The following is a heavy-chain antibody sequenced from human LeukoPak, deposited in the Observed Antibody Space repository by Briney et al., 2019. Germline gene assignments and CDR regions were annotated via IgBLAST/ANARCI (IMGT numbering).Heavy chain of an antibody. CDR2: IYYSGST. J-gene: IGHJ6*03. CDR1: GGSISSSSYY. Sequence: SETLSLTCTVSGGSISSSSYYWGWIRQPPGKGLEWIGSIYYSGSTYYNPSLKSRVTISVDTSKNQFSLKLSSVTAADTAVYYCASTPFLWSGNEGPYYYYYMDVWGKGTTVTVSS. D-gene: IGHD3-3*01. CDR3: ASTPFLWSGNEGPYYYYYMDV. V-gene: IGHV4-39*01.